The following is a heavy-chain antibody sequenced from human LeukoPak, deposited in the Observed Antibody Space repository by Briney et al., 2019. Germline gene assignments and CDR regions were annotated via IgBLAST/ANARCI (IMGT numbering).Heavy chain of an antibody. V-gene: IGHV1-69*05. J-gene: IGHJ6*03. CDR1: GLTLSTYA. CDR2: IIPMFGSA. CDR3: ASSPRIVGRRDYYYYMDV. Sequence: ASVKVSCKASGLTLSTYAISWVRQAPGRGLEWMGGIIPMFGSAHYAQKFQDRVTITTDESTTIAYMELSSLRSEDTAVYYCASSPRIVGRRDYYYYMDVGGKGTTVTVSS. D-gene: IGHD6-6*01.